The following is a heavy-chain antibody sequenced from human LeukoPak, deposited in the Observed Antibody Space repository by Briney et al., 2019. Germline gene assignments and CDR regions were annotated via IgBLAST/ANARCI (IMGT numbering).Heavy chain of an antibody. V-gene: IGHV3-72*01. Sequence: PGGSLRLSCAASGFTFSDHYMDWVRQAPGKGPEWVGRSRNKANSYTTEHAASVKGRFTISRDDSKNSLYLQMNSLKTEDTAVYYCARVPTSGLLASYLDYWGQGTLVTVSS. CDR2: SRNKANSYTT. D-gene: IGHD2/OR15-2a*01. CDR1: GFTFSDHY. J-gene: IGHJ4*02. CDR3: ARVPTSGLLASYLDY.